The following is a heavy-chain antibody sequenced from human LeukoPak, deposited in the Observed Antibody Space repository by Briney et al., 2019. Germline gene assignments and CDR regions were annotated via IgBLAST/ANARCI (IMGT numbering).Heavy chain of an antibody. CDR3: ARDSKRWEEVDY. CDR1: GFTFSSYG. J-gene: IGHJ4*02. Sequence: PGRSLRLSCAASGFTFSSYGMHWVRQAPGKGLEWVANIKQDGSEKYYVDSVKGRFTISRDNAKNSLYLQMNSLRAEDTAVYYCARDSKRWEEVDYWGQGTLVTVSS. CDR2: IKQDGSEK. D-gene: IGHD1-26*01. V-gene: IGHV3-7*01.